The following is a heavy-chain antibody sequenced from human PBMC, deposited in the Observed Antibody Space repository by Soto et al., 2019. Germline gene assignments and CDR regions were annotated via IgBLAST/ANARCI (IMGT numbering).Heavy chain of an antibody. V-gene: IGHV3-30*18. D-gene: IGHD4-17*01. CDR1: GFTFSSYG. CDR3: AKDLATVTTGWVYYYYGMDF. Sequence: QVQLVESGGGVVQPGRSLRLSCAASGFTFSSYGMHWVRQAPGKGLEWVAVISYDGSNKYYADSVKGRFTISRDNFKNTLYLQMNSLRAEDTAVYYCAKDLATVTTGWVYYYYGMDFWGQGTTVTVSS. J-gene: IGHJ6*02. CDR2: ISYDGSNK.